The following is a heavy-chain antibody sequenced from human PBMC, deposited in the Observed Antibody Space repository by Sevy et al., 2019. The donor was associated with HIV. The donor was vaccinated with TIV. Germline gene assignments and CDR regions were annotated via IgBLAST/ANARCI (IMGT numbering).Heavy chain of an antibody. CDR1: GFTFSSYA. J-gene: IGHJ4*02. V-gene: IGHV3-23*01. D-gene: IGHD3-22*01. CDR2: ISGSGGST. Sequence: GGSLRRSCAASGFTFSSYAMSWVRQAPGKGLEWVSAISGSGGSTYYADSVKGRFTISRDNSKNTLYLQMNSLRAEDTAVYYCAKHDSSGYYYFDYWGQGTLVTVSS. CDR3: AKHDSSGYYYFDY.